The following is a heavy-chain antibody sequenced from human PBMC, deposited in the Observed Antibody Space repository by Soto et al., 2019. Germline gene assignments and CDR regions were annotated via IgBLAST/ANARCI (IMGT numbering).Heavy chain of an antibody. Sequence: GGSMRLSCAASGLTFSSYAMHCVSQAPGKGLEWVAVISYDGSNKYYADSVKGRFTISRDNSKNTLYLQMNSLRAEDTAVYYCARADHAMAGVTYYFDYWGKGTLVTVTS. CDR1: GLTFSSYA. CDR2: ISYDGSNK. J-gene: IGHJ4*02. V-gene: IGHV3-30-3*01. CDR3: ARADHAMAGVTYYFDY. D-gene: IGHD6-19*01.